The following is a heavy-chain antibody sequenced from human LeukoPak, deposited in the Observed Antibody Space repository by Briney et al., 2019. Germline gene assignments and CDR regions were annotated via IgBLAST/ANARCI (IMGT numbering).Heavy chain of an antibody. CDR1: GFTFSSYA. CDR2: ISGSGGST. J-gene: IGHJ3*01. D-gene: IGHD3-22*01. V-gene: IGHV3-23*01. CDR3: AKESGATYYYDSSGYYFGAFDV. Sequence: GGSLRLSCAASGFTFSSYAMSWVRQAPGKGLEWVSAISGSGGSTYYADSVKGRFTISRDNSKNTLYLQMNSLRAEDTAVYYCAKESGATYYYDSSGYYFGAFDVWGQGTMVTVSS.